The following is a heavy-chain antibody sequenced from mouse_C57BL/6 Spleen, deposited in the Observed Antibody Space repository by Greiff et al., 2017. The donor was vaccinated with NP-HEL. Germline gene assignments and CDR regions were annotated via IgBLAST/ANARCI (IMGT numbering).Heavy chain of an antibody. V-gene: IGHV1-80*01. CDR2: IYPGDGDT. CDR1: GYAFSSYW. Sequence: VKLQESGAELVKPGASVKISCKASGYAFSSYWMNWVKQRPGKGLEWIGQIYPGDGDTNYNGKFKGKATLTADKSSSTAYMQLSSLTSEDSAVYFCARGELGQDFDYWGQGTTLTVSS. CDR3: ARGELGQDFDY. D-gene: IGHD4-1*01. J-gene: IGHJ2*01.